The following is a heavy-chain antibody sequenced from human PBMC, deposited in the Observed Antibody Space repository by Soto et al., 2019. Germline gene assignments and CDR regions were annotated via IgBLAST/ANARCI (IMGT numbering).Heavy chain of an antibody. Sequence: EVQLLESGGGLVQPGGSLRLSCAASGFTFSSYAMSWVRQAPGKGLEWVSAISGSGGSTYYADSVKGRFTISRDNSKNTLYLQMNSLRAEDTAVYYCAKLVWGYCSGGSCYSFDYWGQGPLVTASS. V-gene: IGHV3-23*01. CDR2: ISGSGGST. J-gene: IGHJ4*02. D-gene: IGHD2-15*01. CDR1: GFTFSSYA. CDR3: AKLVWGYCSGGSCYSFDY.